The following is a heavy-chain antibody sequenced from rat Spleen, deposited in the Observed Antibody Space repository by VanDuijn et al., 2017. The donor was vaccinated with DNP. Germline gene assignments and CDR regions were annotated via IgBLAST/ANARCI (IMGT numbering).Heavy chain of an antibody. CDR1: GFILSDFY. CDR2: IGSPAYAP. V-gene: IGHV5-22*01. Sequence: EVQLVESGGGLVQPGRSLKLSCAASGFILSDFYLAWVRQAPTKGREWVAYIGSPAYAPYYGDSVKGRFTISRDNAKSTLYLQMNSLRSEDMATYYCVRWNSGHFDYWGQGVMVTVSS. J-gene: IGHJ2*01. CDR3: VRWNSGHFDY. D-gene: IGHD4-3*01.